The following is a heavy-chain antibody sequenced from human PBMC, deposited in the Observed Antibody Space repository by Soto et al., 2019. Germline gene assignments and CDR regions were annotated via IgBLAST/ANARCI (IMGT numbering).Heavy chain of an antibody. CDR3: TRESAPWGFEH. CDR1: GNSFTNSA. Sequence: QVQLVQSGSEVRKPGASVKISCEASGNSFTNSAIHWVRQAPGQRPEWMGWINAGNGYIKYSQTFQGRVTITRDTSASTVYMELSSLKYEDTGIYYCTRESAPWGFEHWGQGTRVTVSS. V-gene: IGHV1-3*01. D-gene: IGHD7-27*01. J-gene: IGHJ4*02. CDR2: INAGNGYI.